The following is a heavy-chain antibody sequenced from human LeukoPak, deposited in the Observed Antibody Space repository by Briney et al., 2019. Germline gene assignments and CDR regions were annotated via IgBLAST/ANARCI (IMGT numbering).Heavy chain of an antibody. CDR3: AGRYYYGSGSSYYYYMDV. D-gene: IGHD3-10*01. Sequence: PSETLSLTRTISGDYIGRINYYWGWIRQPPGKGLEWIVSMSYSGHTYYNPSLKSRVTTSIDTSKNQFSLKLSSVTAADTAVYYCAGRYYYGSGSSYYYYMDVWGKGTTVTISS. J-gene: IGHJ6*03. CDR2: MSYSGHT. V-gene: IGHV4-39*07. CDR1: GDYIGRINYY.